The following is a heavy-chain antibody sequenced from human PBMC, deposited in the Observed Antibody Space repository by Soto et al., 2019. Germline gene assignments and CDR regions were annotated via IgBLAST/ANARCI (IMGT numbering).Heavy chain of an antibody. V-gene: IGHV4-59*08. CDR1: GGSISSYY. J-gene: IGHJ6*03. Sequence: PSETLSLTCTVSGGSISSYYWSWIRQPPGKGLEWIGYIYYSGSTNYNPSLKSRVTISVDTSKNQFSLKLSSVTAADTAVYYCARVPRYDFWSGSPRYYYYMDVWGKGTTVTVLL. CDR3: ARVPRYDFWSGSPRYYYYMDV. CDR2: IYYSGST. D-gene: IGHD3-3*01.